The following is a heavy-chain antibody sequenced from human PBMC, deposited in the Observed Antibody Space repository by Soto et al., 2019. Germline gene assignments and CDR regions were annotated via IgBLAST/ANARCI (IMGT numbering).Heavy chain of an antibody. D-gene: IGHD2-15*01. CDR3: ARASEKRGYCSGGSCYSYGLDY. Sequence: ASVKVSCKASGGTFSSYTISWVRQAPGQGLEWMGRIIPILGIANYAQKFQGRVTITADKSTSTAYMELSSLRSEDTAVYYCARASEKRGYCSGGSCYSYGLDYWGQGTLVTVSS. CDR2: IIPILGIA. J-gene: IGHJ4*02. CDR1: GGTFSSYT. V-gene: IGHV1-69*02.